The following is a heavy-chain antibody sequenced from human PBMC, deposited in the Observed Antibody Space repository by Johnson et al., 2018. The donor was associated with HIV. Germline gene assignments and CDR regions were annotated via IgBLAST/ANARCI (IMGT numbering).Heavy chain of an antibody. CDR3: VREQWLVREDFPGGFDI. V-gene: IGHV3-53*01. Sequence: EMQLVESGGGVVRPGGSLRLSCAASEFTVSGGYMNWVRQAPGKGLEWVSVIYSGGSTKYADSVKGRFIISRDTSKNRVFLQMNSLRAEDTALYYCVREQWLVREDFPGGFDIWGQGTMVTVSS. D-gene: IGHD6-19*01. J-gene: IGHJ3*02. CDR2: IYSGGST. CDR1: EFTVSGGY.